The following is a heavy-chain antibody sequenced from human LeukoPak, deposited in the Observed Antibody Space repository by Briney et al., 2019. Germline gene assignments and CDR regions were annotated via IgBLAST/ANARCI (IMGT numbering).Heavy chain of an antibody. CDR1: GGSVGTYY. CDR2: IYYSGST. V-gene: IGHV4-59*02. CDR3: ARSMTTMTPWDFFYNGMDV. Sequence: PSETLSLTCSVSGGSVGTYYWSWIRQPPGKGLEWIAYIYYSGSTNYNPSLTSRVTISVDTSKNQFSLKLTSVTAADTAVYYCARSMTTMTPWDFFYNGMDVWGQGTTVTVSS. D-gene: IGHD4-17*01. J-gene: IGHJ6*02.